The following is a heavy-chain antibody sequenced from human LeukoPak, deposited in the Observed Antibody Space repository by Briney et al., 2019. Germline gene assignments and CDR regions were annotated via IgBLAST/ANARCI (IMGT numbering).Heavy chain of an antibody. J-gene: IGHJ5*02. D-gene: IGHD3-10*01. CDR2: ISGSGGST. CDR1: GFSFDFSGYA. V-gene: IGHV3-23*01. CDR3: AKLFFGWFGSSGFDP. Sequence: GGSLRLSCAASGFSFDFSGYAMSWVRQAPGKGLEWVSAISGSGGSTYYADSVKGRFTISRDNSKNTLYLQMNSLRAEDTAVYYCAKLFFGWFGSSGFDPWGQGTLVTVSS.